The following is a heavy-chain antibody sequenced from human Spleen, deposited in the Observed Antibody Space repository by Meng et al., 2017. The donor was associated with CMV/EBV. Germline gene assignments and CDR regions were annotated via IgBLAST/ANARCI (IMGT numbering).Heavy chain of an antibody. V-gene: IGHV4-34*01. D-gene: IGHD2-2*01. CDR1: YD. Sequence: YDWTWVRQPPGGTLEWIGKINHSGTTNSNPPIQSRVAMSIDTSKSQFSLKLNSVTAADTAVYYCARAPRRALNCRSNNCYNLWFGPWGRGTLVTVSS. CDR3: ARAPRRALNCRSNNCYNLWFGP. J-gene: IGHJ5*02. CDR2: INHSGTT.